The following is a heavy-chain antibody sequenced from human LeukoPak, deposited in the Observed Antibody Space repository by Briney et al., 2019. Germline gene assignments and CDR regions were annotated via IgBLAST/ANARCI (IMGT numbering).Heavy chain of an antibody. CDR2: IYYTGTT. CDR3: ARGYDIDV. Sequence: PSETLSLTCTVSGGSISNYYWSWIRQPPGKVLEWIGYIYYTGTTKYNPSLKSRATISLDTSKNQFSLKLTSVTAADTALFFCARGYDIDVWGRGTTVTVSS. J-gene: IGHJ6*02. CDR1: GGSISNYY. V-gene: IGHV4-59*01.